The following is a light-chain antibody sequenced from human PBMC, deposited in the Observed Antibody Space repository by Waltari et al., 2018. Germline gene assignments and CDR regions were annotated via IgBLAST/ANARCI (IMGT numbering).Light chain of an antibody. Sequence: ETVLTQSPDTLSLSPGESATLSCRASQSGSSSYLAWYQQKPGQAPRLLIYGASSRATGIPDRFSGSGSGTDFTLTISRLEPEDFAVYYCQEYGSSPMFTFGQGTKVEIK. CDR1: QSGSSSY. CDR3: QEYGSSPMFT. J-gene: IGKJ2*01. CDR2: GAS. V-gene: IGKV3-20*01.